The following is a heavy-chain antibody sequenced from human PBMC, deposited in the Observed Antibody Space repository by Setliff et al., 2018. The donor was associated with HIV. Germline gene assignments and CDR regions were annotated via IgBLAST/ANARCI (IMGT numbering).Heavy chain of an antibody. Sequence: PGGSLRLSGAASGLTFSRHWMHWVRQAPGKGLVWVSRVNNDGSSTTYADSVRGRFAISRDNTKNTVYLQMNSLRAEDTAVYYCATDGAWGQGNLVTVSS. CDR3: ATDGA. CDR2: VNNDGSST. CDR1: GLTFSRHW. V-gene: IGHV3-74*01. J-gene: IGHJ5*02. D-gene: IGHD3-16*01.